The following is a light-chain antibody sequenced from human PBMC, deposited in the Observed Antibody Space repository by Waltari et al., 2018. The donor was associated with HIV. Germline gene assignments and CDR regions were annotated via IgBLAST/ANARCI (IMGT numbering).Light chain of an antibody. Sequence: EIVLTQSPGTLSLSPGERATLSCRASQSVSSSYLAWYQQKPGQAPRLLIYGASSRATGVPDRFSGSGSGTDFTLTISRLEPEDFAVYYCQQYDRSSHTFGQGTKLEIK. CDR2: GAS. CDR3: QQYDRSSHT. V-gene: IGKV3-20*01. CDR1: QSVSSSY. J-gene: IGKJ2*01.